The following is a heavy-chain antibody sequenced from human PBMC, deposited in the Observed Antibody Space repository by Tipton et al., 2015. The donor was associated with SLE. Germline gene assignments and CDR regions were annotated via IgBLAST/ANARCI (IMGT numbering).Heavy chain of an antibody. CDR2: ISGSGGST. D-gene: IGHD6-13*01. Sequence: LSLTCTVSGGSISSHYWSWIRQPPGKGLEWVSAISGSGGSTYYADSVKGRFTISRDNSKNTLYLQMNSLRAEDTAVYYCATGGSIAAAPGYWGQGTLVTVSS. CDR1: GGSISSHY. CDR3: ATGGSIAAAPGY. V-gene: IGHV3-23*01. J-gene: IGHJ4*02.